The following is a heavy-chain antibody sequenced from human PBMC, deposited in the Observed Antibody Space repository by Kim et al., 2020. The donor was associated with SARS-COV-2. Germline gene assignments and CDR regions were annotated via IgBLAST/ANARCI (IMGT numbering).Heavy chain of an antibody. D-gene: IGHD6-13*01. CDR1: GFTFSSYS. Sequence: GSLRLSCAASGFTFSSYSMNWVRQAPGKGLEWVSSISSSSSYIYYADSVKGRFTISRDNAKNSLYLQMNSLRAEDTAVYYCARVPRIAAAALYYFDYWGQGTLVTVSS. J-gene: IGHJ4*02. CDR2: ISSSSSYI. CDR3: ARVPRIAAAALYYFDY. V-gene: IGHV3-21*04.